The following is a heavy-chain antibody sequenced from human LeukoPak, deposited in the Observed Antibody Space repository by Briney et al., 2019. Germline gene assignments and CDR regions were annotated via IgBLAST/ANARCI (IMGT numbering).Heavy chain of an antibody. J-gene: IGHJ4*02. CDR1: GFTFSSYG. D-gene: IGHD2-15*01. V-gene: IGHV3-23*01. CDR3: AKDPCSGGSCYGSYDY. CDR2: ISGSGGST. Sequence: GGSLRLSCAASGFTFSSYGMHWVRQAPGKGLEWVSAISGSGGSTYYADSVKGRFTISRDNSKNTLYLQMSSLRAEDTAVYYCAKDPCSGGSCYGSYDYWGQGTLVTVSS.